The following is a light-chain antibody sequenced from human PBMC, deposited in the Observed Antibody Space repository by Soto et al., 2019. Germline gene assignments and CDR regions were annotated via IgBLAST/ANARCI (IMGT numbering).Light chain of an antibody. V-gene: IGKV1-5*03. CDR3: QHYNSYSEA. CDR1: QTISSW. Sequence: DIQMTQYPSTLSGSVGDRGTITCGASQTISSWLAWYQQKPGKAPKLLIYKASTLKSGVPSRFSGSGSGTEFTLTISSLQPDDFATYYCQHYNSYSEAFGQGTKVDI. CDR2: KAS. J-gene: IGKJ1*01.